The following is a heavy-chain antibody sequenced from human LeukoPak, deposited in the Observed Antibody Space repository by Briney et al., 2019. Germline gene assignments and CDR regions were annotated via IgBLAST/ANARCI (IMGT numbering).Heavy chain of an antibody. CDR3: TTGEWELPLDY. CDR1: GFTFSNAW. V-gene: IGHV3-15*01. D-gene: IGHD1-26*01. Sequence: SGGSLRLSCAASGFTFSNAWMSWVRQAPGKGLEWVGRIKSKTDGGTTDYAAPVKGRFTISRDDSKNTLYLQMNSLKTEDTAVYYCTTGEWELPLDYWGQGTLVTVSS. J-gene: IGHJ4*02. CDR2: IKSKTDGGTT.